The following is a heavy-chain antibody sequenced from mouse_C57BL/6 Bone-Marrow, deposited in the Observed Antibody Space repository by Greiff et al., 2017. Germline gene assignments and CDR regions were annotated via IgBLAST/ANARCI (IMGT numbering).Heavy chain of an antibody. D-gene: IGHD2-2*01. CDR1: GYTFTGYW. Sequence: QVQLKESGADLVRPGASVKLSCKASGYTFTGYWINWVKQRPGQGLEWIASINPGSGYTNYNEKFKGKATLTVEKSSSTAYMQLSSLTSEDSAVYYCARRGNYGYDQAMDYWGQGTSVTVSS. V-gene: IGHV1-76*01. CDR2: INPGSGYT. CDR3: ARRGNYGYDQAMDY. J-gene: IGHJ4*01.